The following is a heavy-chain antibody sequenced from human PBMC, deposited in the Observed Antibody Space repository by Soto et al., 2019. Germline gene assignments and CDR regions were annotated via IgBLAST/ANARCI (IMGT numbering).Heavy chain of an antibody. V-gene: IGHV2-5*02. CDR3: AHRRAGLWNYVSFDY. Sequence: QITLKESGPTLVKPTQTLTLTCTFSGFSFSTSGVGVGWIRQPPGKALEWLALIYWDDDKRYSPSLKSRLTITKDTSKNQVVLTMTNMDPVDTATYCCAHRRAGLWNYVSFDYWGPGTLVTVSS. CDR2: IYWDDDK. D-gene: IGHD1-7*01. CDR1: GFSFSTSGVG. J-gene: IGHJ4*02.